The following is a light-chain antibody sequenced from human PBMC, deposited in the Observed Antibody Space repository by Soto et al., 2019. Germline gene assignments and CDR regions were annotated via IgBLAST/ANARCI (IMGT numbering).Light chain of an antibody. J-gene: IGKJ1*01. CDR1: QSISSS. Sequence: EIVMTRFPATLSASPRQRVTLSCRASQSISSSLAWYQQKPGQAPRLLIYGASIRATGIPARFSGSGSGTHFTLTISSLQSEDFGTYYCQQYNAWPGTFGQGTKVEIK. CDR2: GAS. V-gene: IGKV3-15*01. CDR3: QQYNAWPGT.